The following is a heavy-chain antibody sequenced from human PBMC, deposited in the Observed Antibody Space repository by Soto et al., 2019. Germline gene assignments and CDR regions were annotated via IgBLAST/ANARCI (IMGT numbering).Heavy chain of an antibody. CDR2: ISYDGSNK. V-gene: IGHV3-30-3*01. J-gene: IGHJ6*02. D-gene: IGHD4-17*01. Sequence: GGSLRLACAASGFTCSSYAMHWVRQAPGKGLEWVAVISYDGSNKYYADSVKGRSTISRDNSKNTLYLQMNSLRAEDTAVYYCARDRSSVTYYYYGMDVWGQGTTVTVSS. CDR3: ARDRSSVTYYYYGMDV. CDR1: GFTCSSYA.